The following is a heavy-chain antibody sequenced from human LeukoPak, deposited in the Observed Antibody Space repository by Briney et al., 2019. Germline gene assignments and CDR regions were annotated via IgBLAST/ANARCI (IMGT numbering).Heavy chain of an antibody. CDR1: GFTFSSYW. Sequence: PGGSLRLSCAASGFTFSSYWMHWVRQAPGKGLVWVSRINSDGSTTAYADSVKGRFTISRDNAKNTLYLQMNSLRAEDTGVYYRASPGIAAAEGGQGTLVTVSS. V-gene: IGHV3-74*01. CDR2: INSDGSTT. D-gene: IGHD6-13*01. J-gene: IGHJ4*02. CDR3: ASPGIAAAE.